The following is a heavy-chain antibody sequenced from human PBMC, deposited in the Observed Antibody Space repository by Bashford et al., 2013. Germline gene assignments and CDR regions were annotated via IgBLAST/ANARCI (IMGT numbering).Heavy chain of an antibody. CDR1: GGSISSYY. CDR2: IYYSGST. Sequence: SSETLSLTCTVSGGSISSYYWSWIRQPPGKGLEWIGYIYYSGSTSYNPSLKSRVTISFDTSKNQFSLKLSSVTAADTAVYYCASHDILTGFPYAFDIWGQGTMVTVSS. D-gene: IGHD3-9*01. V-gene: IGHV4-59*01. CDR3: ASHDILTGFPYAFDI. J-gene: IGHJ3*02.